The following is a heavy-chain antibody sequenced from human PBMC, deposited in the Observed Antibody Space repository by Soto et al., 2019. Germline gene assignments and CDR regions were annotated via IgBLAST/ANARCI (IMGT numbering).Heavy chain of an antibody. CDR2: IWYDGSNK. Sequence: PGGSLRLSCAASGFTFSSYGMHWVRQAPGKGLEWVAVIWYDGSNKYYADSVKGRFTISRDNSKNTLYLQMNSLRAEDTAVYYCARPPMTTVTGDAFDIWGQGTMVTVS. CDR1: GFTFSSYG. D-gene: IGHD4-17*01. CDR3: ARPPMTTVTGDAFDI. V-gene: IGHV3-33*01. J-gene: IGHJ3*02.